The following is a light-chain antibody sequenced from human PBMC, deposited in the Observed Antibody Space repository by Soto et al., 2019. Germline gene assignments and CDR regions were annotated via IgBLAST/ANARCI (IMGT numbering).Light chain of an antibody. CDR3: QQYSDSSGA. V-gene: IGKV1-9*01. CDR1: QGISTY. CDR2: GAS. J-gene: IGKJ1*01. Sequence: DIQLTQSPSFLSASVGDRVTITCRASQGISTYLVWYQQKPGKAPKILIYGASTLESGVPSRFSGSGSGTDFTLTISSLQPDDFATYYCQQYSDSSGAFGQGTKVDIK.